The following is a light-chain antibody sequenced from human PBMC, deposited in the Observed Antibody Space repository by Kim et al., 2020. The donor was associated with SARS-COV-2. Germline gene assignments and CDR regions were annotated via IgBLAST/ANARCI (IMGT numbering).Light chain of an antibody. V-gene: IGLV3-25*03. CDR2: KDT. CDR3: QSADSSGSWV. J-gene: IGLJ3*02. Sequence: VPPVQTARITCSRDEFPHQYVYWYQQKPGQAPLLVIYKDTKRPSGIPERFSGSSSGTTVTLTISGVQAEDEADYYCQSADSSGSWVFGGGTQLTVL. CDR1: EFPHQY.